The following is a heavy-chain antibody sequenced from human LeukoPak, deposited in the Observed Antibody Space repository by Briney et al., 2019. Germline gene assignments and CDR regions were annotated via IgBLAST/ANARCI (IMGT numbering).Heavy chain of an antibody. V-gene: IGHV1-2*02. J-gene: IGHJ6*02. Sequence: ASVKVSRKASGYTFTGYYMHWVRQAPGQGLEWMGWINPNSGGTNYAQKFQGRVTMTRDTSISTAYMELSRLRSDDTAVYYCARDPARYSSGWPQFYHYYYGMDVWGQGTTVTVSS. CDR2: INPNSGGT. CDR1: GYTFTGYY. D-gene: IGHD6-19*01. CDR3: ARDPARYSSGWPQFYHYYYGMDV.